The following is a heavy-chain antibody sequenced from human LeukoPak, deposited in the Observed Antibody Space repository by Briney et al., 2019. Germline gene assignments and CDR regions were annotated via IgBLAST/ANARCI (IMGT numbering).Heavy chain of an antibody. CDR1: RYTFSSYW. Sequence: GGSLRLSCAASRYTFSSYWMHWVRQAPGKGLVWVSRIKDDGSSTTYADSVKGRFTISRDNAKNTLYLQMNSLRAEDTAVYYCVRDNYESSGYCYSFDYWGQGTLVTVSS. V-gene: IGHV3-74*01. D-gene: IGHD3-22*01. CDR2: IKDDGSST. CDR3: VRDNYESSGYCYSFDY. J-gene: IGHJ4*02.